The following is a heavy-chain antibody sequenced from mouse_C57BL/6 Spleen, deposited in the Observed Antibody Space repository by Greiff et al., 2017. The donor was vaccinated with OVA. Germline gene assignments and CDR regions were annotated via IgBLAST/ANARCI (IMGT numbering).Heavy chain of an antibody. CDR1: GYTFTSYW. CDR3: ARRASSGWGYYFDY. CDR2: IDPSDSYT. Sequence: QVQLQQPGAELVMPGASVKLSCKASGYTFTSYWMHWVKQRPGQGLEWIGEIDPSDSYTNNNQKFKGKSTLTVDKSSSTAYMQLSSLTSEDSAVYYCARRASSGWGYYFDYWGQGTTLTVSS. J-gene: IGHJ2*01. D-gene: IGHD3-2*02. V-gene: IGHV1-69*01.